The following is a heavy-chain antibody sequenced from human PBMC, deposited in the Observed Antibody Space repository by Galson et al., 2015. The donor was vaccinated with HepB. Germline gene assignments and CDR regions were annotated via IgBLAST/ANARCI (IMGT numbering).Heavy chain of an antibody. CDR3: ARAGRGITMIVVVFDY. J-gene: IGHJ4*02. Sequence: SLRLSCAASGFTFSSYWMSWVRQAPGKGLEWVANIKQDGSEKYYVDSVKGRFTISRDNAKNSLYLQMNSLRAEDTAVYYCARAGRGITMIVVVFDYWGQGTLVTVSS. CDR1: GFTFSSYW. D-gene: IGHD3-22*01. CDR2: IKQDGSEK. V-gene: IGHV3-7*03.